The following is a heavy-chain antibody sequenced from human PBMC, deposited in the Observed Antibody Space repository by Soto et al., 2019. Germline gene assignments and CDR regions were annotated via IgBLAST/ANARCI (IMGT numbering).Heavy chain of an antibody. J-gene: IGHJ5*02. V-gene: IGHV4-31*03. D-gene: IGHD4-4*01. CDR2: IYYSGST. CDR1: GRSISSGGDY. CDR3: ARAHKTVTTRLGKENWFDP. Sequence: SETLSLTCTVSGRSISSGGDYWSWIRQHPGKGLEWIGYIYYSGSTYYNPSLKSRVTISVDTSKNQFSLKLSSVTAADTAVYYCARAHKTVTTRLGKENWFDPGGQGTLVTVSS.